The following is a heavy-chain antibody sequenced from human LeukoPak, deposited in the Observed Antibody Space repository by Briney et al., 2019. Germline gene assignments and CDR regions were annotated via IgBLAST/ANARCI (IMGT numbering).Heavy chain of an antibody. CDR3: ARERYSSSWSHDY. Sequence: GGSLRLSCAASGFTFSSYSMNWVRQAPGKGLEWVSYISSSSTIYYADSVKGRFTISRDNAKNSLYLQMNSLRAEDTAVYYCARERYSSSWSHDYWGQGTLVTVSS. D-gene: IGHD6-13*01. J-gene: IGHJ4*02. V-gene: IGHV3-48*04. CDR2: ISSSSTI. CDR1: GFTFSSYS.